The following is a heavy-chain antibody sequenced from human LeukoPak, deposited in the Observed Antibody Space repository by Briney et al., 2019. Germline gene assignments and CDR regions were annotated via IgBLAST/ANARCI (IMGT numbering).Heavy chain of an antibody. Sequence: GASVKVSCKVSGYTFTSYYMHWVRQAPGQGLEWMGIINPSGGSTSYAQKFQGRVTMTRDTSTSTVYMELSSLRSEDTAVYYCAREGNAPRYFDYWGQGTLVTVSS. J-gene: IGHJ4*02. CDR1: GYTFTSYY. V-gene: IGHV1-46*01. CDR3: AREGNAPRYFDY. D-gene: IGHD3-16*02. CDR2: INPSGGST.